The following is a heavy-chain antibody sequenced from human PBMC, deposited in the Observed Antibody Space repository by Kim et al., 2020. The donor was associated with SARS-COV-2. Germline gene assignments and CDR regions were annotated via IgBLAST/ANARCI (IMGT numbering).Heavy chain of an antibody. D-gene: IGHD3-22*01. V-gene: IGHV4-34*01. Sequence: SETLSLTCAVYGGSFSGYYWSWIRQPPGKGLEWIGEINHSGSTNYNPSLKSRVTISVDTSKNQFSLKLSSVTAADTAVYYCARAPRRGWLFYFDYWGQGTLVTVSS. CDR1: GGSFSGYY. J-gene: IGHJ4*02. CDR2: INHSGST. CDR3: ARAPRRGWLFYFDY.